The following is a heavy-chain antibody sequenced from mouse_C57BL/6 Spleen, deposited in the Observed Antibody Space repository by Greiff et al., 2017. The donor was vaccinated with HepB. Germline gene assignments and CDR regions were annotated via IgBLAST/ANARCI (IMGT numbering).Heavy chain of an antibody. CDR1: GYTFTDYY. V-gene: IGHV1-19*01. CDR3: AREGDYSSSYGTWFAY. J-gene: IGHJ3*01. Sequence: VQLQQSGPVLVKPGASVKMSCKASGYTFTDYYMNWVKQSHGKSLEWIGVINPYNGGTSYNQKFKGKATLTVDKSSSTAYMELNSLTSEDSAVYYCAREGDYSSSYGTWFAYWGQGTLVTVSA. CDR2: INPYNGGT. D-gene: IGHD1-1*01.